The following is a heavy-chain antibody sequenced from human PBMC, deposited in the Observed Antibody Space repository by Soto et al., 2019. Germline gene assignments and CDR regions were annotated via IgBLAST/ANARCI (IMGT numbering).Heavy chain of an antibody. Sequence: QVQLQQWGAGLLKPSETLSLTCAVYGGSFSGYYWSWIRQPPGKGLEWIGEINHSGSTNYNPSLKSRVTLSVDTSKNQFSLKLSSVTAADTAVYYCARGQGEYCSGGSCSYTNPWGQGTLVTVSS. CDR2: INHSGST. V-gene: IGHV4-34*01. J-gene: IGHJ5*02. CDR1: GGSFSGYY. D-gene: IGHD2-15*01. CDR3: ARGQGEYCSGGSCSYTNP.